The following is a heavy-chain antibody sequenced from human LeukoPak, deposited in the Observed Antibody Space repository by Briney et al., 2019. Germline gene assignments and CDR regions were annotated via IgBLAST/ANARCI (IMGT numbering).Heavy chain of an antibody. J-gene: IGHJ4*02. Sequence: GGSLEISCKGSGYRFTSYWIGWVRQMPGKGLEWMGIIYPGDSDTRYSPSFQGQVTISADKSISTAYLQWSSLKASDTAMYYCAKDNCSGGSCYPDYWGQGTLVTVSS. V-gene: IGHV5-51*01. CDR2: IYPGDSDT. CDR3: AKDNCSGGSCYPDY. D-gene: IGHD2-15*01. CDR1: GYRFTSYW.